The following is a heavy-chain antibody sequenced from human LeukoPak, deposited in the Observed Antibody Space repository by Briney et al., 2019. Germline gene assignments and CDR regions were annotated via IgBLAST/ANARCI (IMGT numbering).Heavy chain of an antibody. Sequence: ASVKVSCKASGYTFTSYDINWVRQATGQGLEWMGWMNPNSGNTGYAQKFQGRVTMTRNTSISTAYMELSSLRSEDTAVYYCARSGVVVPAATSFDPWGQETLVTVSS. J-gene: IGHJ5*02. V-gene: IGHV1-8*01. D-gene: IGHD2-2*01. CDR1: GYTFTSYD. CDR3: ARSGVVVPAATSFDP. CDR2: MNPNSGNT.